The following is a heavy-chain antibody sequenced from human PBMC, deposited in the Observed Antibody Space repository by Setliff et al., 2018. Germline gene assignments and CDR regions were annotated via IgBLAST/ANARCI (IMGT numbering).Heavy chain of an antibody. J-gene: IGHJ4*02. CDR3: ARTQVVPAATYSIDY. CDR1: GLTFRSYS. D-gene: IGHD2-2*01. V-gene: IGHV3-48*01. Sequence: GGSLRLSCAASGLTFRSYSMNWVRQAPGKGLEWVSYISSSSSTIYYADSVKGRFTISRDNAKNLLYLQMNSLRAEDTAVYYCARTQVVPAATYSIDYWGQGTLVTVSS. CDR2: ISSSSSTI.